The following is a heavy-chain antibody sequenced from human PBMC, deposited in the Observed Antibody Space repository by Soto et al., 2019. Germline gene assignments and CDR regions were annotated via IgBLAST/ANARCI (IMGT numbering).Heavy chain of an antibody. V-gene: IGHV1-18*01. Sequence: GASVKVSCKASGYTFTSYGISWVRQAPGQGHEWMGWISAYNGNTNYAQKLQGRVTMTTDTSTSTAYMELRSLRSDDTAVYYCARTPFSGWYGDYFDYWGQGTLVTVSS. J-gene: IGHJ4*02. CDR3: ARTPFSGWYGDYFDY. D-gene: IGHD6-19*01. CDR2: ISAYNGNT. CDR1: GYTFTSYG.